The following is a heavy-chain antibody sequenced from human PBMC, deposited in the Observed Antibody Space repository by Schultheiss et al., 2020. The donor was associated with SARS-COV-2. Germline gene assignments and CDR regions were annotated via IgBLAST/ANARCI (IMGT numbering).Heavy chain of an antibody. V-gene: IGHV3-53*01. CDR2: IYSGGST. J-gene: IGHJ6*02. CDR1: GFTVSSNY. Sequence: GESLKISCAASGFTVSSNYMSWVRQAPGKGLEWVSVIYSGGSTYYADSVKGRFTISRDNSKNTLYLQMNSLRAEDTAVYYCARASRAQQLVNYGMDVWGQGTTVTVSS. CDR3: ARASRAQQLVNYGMDV. D-gene: IGHD6-13*01.